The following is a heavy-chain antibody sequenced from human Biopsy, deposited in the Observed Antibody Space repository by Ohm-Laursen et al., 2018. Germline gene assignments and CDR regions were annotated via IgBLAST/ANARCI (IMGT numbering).Heavy chain of an antibody. Sequence: ETLSLTCTVSGGSISNNNYYWGWIRQPPGKGLEGIGCIFYRGSTHYKPSLKSRVNISVDTSKNQFSLKLDSVTAADTAVYYCARDYDTSGYYYVSWGQGTLVTVSS. CDR3: ARDYDTSGYYYVS. J-gene: IGHJ5*02. V-gene: IGHV4-39*01. D-gene: IGHD3-22*01. CDR1: GGSISNNNYY. CDR2: IFYRGST.